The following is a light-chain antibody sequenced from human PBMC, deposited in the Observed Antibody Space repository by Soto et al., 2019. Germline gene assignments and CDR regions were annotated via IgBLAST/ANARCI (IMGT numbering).Light chain of an antibody. CDR1: ESIRTW. CDR3: KQSYSTPQT. CDR2: AAS. J-gene: IGKJ1*01. Sequence: DIQMTQSPSTLSASIGDRVTITCRASESIRTWLAWYQHKPGKAPKFLIYAASSLQSGVPSRFSGSGSGTDFTLTIRSLQPEDFATYYCKQSYSTPQTFGQGTKVDI. V-gene: IGKV1-39*01.